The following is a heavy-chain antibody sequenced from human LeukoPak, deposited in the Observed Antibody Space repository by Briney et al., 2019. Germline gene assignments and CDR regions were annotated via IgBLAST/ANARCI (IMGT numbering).Heavy chain of an antibody. CDR1: GFTFNDYY. CDR3: ATDGAGFDT. CDR2: INIGGTNT. J-gene: IGHJ5*02. Sequence: GGSLRLSCAASGFTFNDYYMSWIRQAPGKGLEWLSYINIGGTNTHYADSVKGRFTISRDNAKKSLYLEMNNLRAEDTAVYYCATDGAGFDTWGRGVLVAVSS. V-gene: IGHV3-11*01.